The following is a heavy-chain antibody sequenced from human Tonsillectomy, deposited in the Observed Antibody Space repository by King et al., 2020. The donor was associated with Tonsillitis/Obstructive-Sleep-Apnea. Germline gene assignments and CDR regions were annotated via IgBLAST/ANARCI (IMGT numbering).Heavy chain of an antibody. V-gene: IGHV3-15*01. CDR2: IKSKTDDGTT. CDR3: TADRIQPLHVNYYYYMDV. D-gene: IGHD5-18*01. J-gene: IGHJ6*03. CDR1: GFTFSNAW. Sequence: EVQLVESGGGLVKPGGSLRLSCAASGFTFSNAWMSWVRQAPGKGLEWVGRIKSKTDDGTTDYAAPVKGRFTISRDDSKKTLYLQINSLKTEDTAVYYCTADRIQPLHVNYYYYMDVWGKGTTVTVSS.